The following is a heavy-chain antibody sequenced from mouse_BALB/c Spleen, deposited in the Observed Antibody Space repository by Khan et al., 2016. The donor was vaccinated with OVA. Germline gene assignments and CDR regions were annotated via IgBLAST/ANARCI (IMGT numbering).Heavy chain of an antibody. D-gene: IGHD2-14*01. Sequence: QVQLQQSGAELARPGASVKMSCKASGYTFTTYTIHWVKQRPGQGLEWLGYIIPSNDYTNYNQKFKDRATLTADKSSSTAYMQLSSLTSEDSAVYYCVREGAYYRSDGWFAYWGQGTLVTVSA. CDR3: VREGAYYRSDGWFAY. CDR2: IIPSNDYT. J-gene: IGHJ3*01. CDR1: GYTFTTYT. V-gene: IGHV1-4*01.